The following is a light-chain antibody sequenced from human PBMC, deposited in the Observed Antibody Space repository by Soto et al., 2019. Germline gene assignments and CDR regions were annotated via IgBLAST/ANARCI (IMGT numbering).Light chain of an antibody. J-gene: IGKJ1*01. Sequence: EIVLSQSPATLSLSPGERATLSCRASQSVSSYLAWYQHIPGKAPRLLIYDASKRANGIPARFSGSGSGTAFALTISSLEPEDFAVYYCQQRSNWPPSWTFGQGTKVEVK. V-gene: IGKV3-11*01. CDR1: QSVSSY. CDR3: QQRSNWPPSWT. CDR2: DAS.